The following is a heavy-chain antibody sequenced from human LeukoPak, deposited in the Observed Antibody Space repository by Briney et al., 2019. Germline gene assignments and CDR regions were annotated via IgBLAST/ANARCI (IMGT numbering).Heavy chain of an antibody. J-gene: IGHJ6*03. CDR2: VYYGETT. Sequence: ASAALSLTCTVSGGSISSTTYYWAWIRQPPGMGLEWIGSVYYGETTYYNPSLESRVTISVDTSKNQLSLRLNSVTAADTAVYYCARHEASYFYYYMDVWGAGTTVIVSS. CDR3: ARHEASYFYYYMDV. CDR1: GGSISSTTYY. V-gene: IGHV4-39*01.